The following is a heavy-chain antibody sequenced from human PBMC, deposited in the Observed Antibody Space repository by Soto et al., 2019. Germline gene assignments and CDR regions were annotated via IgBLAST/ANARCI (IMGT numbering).Heavy chain of an antibody. Sequence: LRLSCAASGFTFSDYYMIWIRQAPGKGLEWVSYISSSGSTIYYADSVKCRFTISRDNAKNSLYLQMNSLRAEDTAVYYCAADPLYYYGMDVWGQGTTVTVSS. J-gene: IGHJ6*02. CDR1: GFTFSDYY. V-gene: IGHV3-11*01. CDR2: ISSSGSTI. CDR3: AADPLYYYGMDV.